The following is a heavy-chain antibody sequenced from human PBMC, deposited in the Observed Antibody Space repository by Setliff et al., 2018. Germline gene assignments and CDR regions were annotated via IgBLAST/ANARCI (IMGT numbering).Heavy chain of an antibody. Sequence: ASVKVSCKASGYTFTSYGFSWVRQAPGQGLEWMGWISVYNGKTKYAQKFQGRVTITRDTSASTAYMELSSLRSEDTAVYYCARVAGRGGFDPWGQGTLVTVSS. CDR3: ARVAGRGGFDP. CDR2: ISVYNGKT. V-gene: IGHV1-18*01. J-gene: IGHJ5*02. D-gene: IGHD6-19*01. CDR1: GYTFTSYG.